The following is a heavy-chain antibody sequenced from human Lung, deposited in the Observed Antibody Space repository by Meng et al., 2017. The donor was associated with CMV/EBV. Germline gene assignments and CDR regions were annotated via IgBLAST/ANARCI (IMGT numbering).Heavy chain of an antibody. J-gene: IGHJ3*02. CDR1: GFTFSSYW. D-gene: IGHD3-22*01. CDR2: IDQDGTEV. Sequence: GEXXKISCAASGFTFSSYWMTWVRRSPGRGLEWVANIDQDGTEVVYVDSVKGRFSISRDNAKNALHLQMDRLGVEDTAVYYCARDPYDNGGYGAFDSLGQGXMVTVSS. CDR3: ARDPYDNGGYGAFDS. V-gene: IGHV3-7*01.